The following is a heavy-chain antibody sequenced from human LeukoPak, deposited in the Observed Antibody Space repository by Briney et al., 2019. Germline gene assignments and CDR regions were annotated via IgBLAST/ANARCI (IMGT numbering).Heavy chain of an antibody. J-gene: IGHJ4*02. CDR3: ASIVVVTKHPSHYYFDY. Sequence: GASVKLSCKASGGTFSSYAISWVRQAPGQGLEWMGGIIPIFGTANYAQKFQGRVTITADESTSTAYMELGSLRSEDTAVYFCASIVVVTKHPSHYYFDYWGQGTLVTVSS. CDR2: IIPIFGTA. V-gene: IGHV1-69*13. D-gene: IGHD2-21*02. CDR1: GGTFSSYA.